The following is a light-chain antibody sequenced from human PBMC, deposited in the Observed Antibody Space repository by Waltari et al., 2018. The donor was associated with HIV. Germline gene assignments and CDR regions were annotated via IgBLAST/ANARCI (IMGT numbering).Light chain of an antibody. CDR2: EVS. J-gene: IGLJ2*01. CDR1: SSDVGSYNL. Sequence: PGQSITISCTGTSSDVGSYNLVSWYQQHPGKVPKLIIYEVSKRPSGVSYRFSGSKSGDTASLTISGLQAEDEADYYCCSYAGSSTLIFGGGTKLTVL. V-gene: IGLV2-23*02. CDR3: CSYAGSSTLI.